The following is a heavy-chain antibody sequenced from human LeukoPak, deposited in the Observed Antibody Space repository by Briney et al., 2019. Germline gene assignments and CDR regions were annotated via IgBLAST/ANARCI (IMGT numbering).Heavy chain of an antibody. J-gene: IGHJ4*02. CDR1: GGSISSYY. D-gene: IGHD1-14*01. V-gene: IGHV4-59*01. CDR3: ARYRGPTDSYYFDY. Sequence: SETLSLTCTVSGGSISSYYWSWIWQPPGKGLEWIGYIYYSGSTNYNPSLKSRVTISVDTSKNQFSLKLSSVTAADTAVYYCARYRGPTDSYYFDYWGQGTLVTVSS. CDR2: IYYSGST.